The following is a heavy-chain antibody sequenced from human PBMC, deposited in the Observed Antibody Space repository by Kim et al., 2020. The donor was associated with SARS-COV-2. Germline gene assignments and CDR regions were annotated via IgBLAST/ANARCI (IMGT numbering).Heavy chain of an antibody. V-gene: IGHV3-48*03. Sequence: GGSLRLSCAASGFTFSSYEMNWVRQAPGKGLEWVSYISSSGSTIYYADSVKGRFTISRDNAKNSLYLQMNSLRAEDTAVYYCARGGYYDSSGYPNYWGQGTLVTVSS. J-gene: IGHJ4*02. CDR2: ISSSGSTI. D-gene: IGHD3-22*01. CDR1: GFTFSSYE. CDR3: ARGGYYDSSGYPNY.